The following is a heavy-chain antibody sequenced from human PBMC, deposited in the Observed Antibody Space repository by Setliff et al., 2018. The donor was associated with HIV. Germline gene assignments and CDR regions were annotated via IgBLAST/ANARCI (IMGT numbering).Heavy chain of an antibody. CDR1: GGSISSGGYY. V-gene: IGHV4-31*01. Sequence: SETLSLTCTVSGGSISSGGYYWSWIRQHPGKGLEWIGYIYYSGSTYYNPSLKSPVSISVDTSKNQFYLTLSSVTAADTAVYYCARGRVFCDGDSCYHFDYWGQGVLVTVSS. CDR2: IYYSGST. J-gene: IGHJ4*02. CDR3: ARGRVFCDGDSCYHFDY. D-gene: IGHD2-21*02.